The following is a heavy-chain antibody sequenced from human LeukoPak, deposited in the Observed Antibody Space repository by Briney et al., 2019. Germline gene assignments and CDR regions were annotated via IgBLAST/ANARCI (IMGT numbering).Heavy chain of an antibody. CDR1: GFSFTDYP. V-gene: IGHV3-48*02. D-gene: IGHD3-9*01. CDR3: EAGQRYAFDY. Sequence: PGGSLRLSCATSGFSFTDYPMNWVRQAPGKGLEWISNIRTTAEGAKYAYYADSVKGRVTISRDDGKNTLYLHMNSLRDDDTAVYYGEAGQRYAFDYWGQGILVTVSS. CDR2: IRTTAEGAKYA. J-gene: IGHJ4*02.